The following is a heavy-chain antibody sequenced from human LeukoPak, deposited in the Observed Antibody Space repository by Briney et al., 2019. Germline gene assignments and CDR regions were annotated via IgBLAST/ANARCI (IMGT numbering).Heavy chain of an antibody. Sequence: ASVKVSCKASGYTFTNYGISWVRQAPGQGLEWMGWISTYNNNTDYAQRLQGRVTMTTDTSTCTAYMELRSLRSDDTAVYYCARGDGDYGYWSQGTLVTVSS. CDR1: GYTFTNYG. V-gene: IGHV1-18*01. J-gene: IGHJ4*02. CDR2: ISTYNNNT. D-gene: IGHD4-17*01. CDR3: ARGDGDYGY.